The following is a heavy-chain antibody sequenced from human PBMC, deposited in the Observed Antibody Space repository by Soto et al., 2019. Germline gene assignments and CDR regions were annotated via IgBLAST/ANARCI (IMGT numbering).Heavy chain of an antibody. Sequence: QVQLQQWGAGLLKPSETLSLTCAVYGGSFSGYYWSWIRQPPGKGLEWIGEINHSGSTNYNPSLKSRVTISGDTSKNQFSLKLSSVTAADTAVYYCARKMPTMIVVVIQNWFDPWGQGTLVTVSS. J-gene: IGHJ5*02. CDR2: INHSGST. CDR3: ARKMPTMIVVVIQNWFDP. D-gene: IGHD3-22*01. V-gene: IGHV4-34*01. CDR1: GGSFSGYY.